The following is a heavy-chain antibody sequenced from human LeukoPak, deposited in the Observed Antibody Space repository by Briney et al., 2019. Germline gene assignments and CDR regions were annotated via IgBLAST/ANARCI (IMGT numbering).Heavy chain of an antibody. J-gene: IGHJ4*02. Sequence: ASVKVSCKASGDTFNNNAINWVRQAPGQGLEWMGRIIPILDLTNYAEKFQDRVTITADKSTNTAYMELSSLRSEDTAVYYCAGDRTGQYFDFWGQGTLLTVSS. D-gene: IGHD3/OR15-3a*01. CDR3: AGDRTGQYFDF. CDR2: IIPILDLT. V-gene: IGHV1-69*04. CDR1: GDTFNNNA.